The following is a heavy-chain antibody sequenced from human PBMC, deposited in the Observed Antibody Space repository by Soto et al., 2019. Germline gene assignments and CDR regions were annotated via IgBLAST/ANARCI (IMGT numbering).Heavy chain of an antibody. CDR1: GFSFSSYA. CDR3: AKGSSQYSASIDY. V-gene: IGHV3-23*01. Sequence: EVELLESGGGLIHPGESLRLSCAASGFSFSSYAMIWVRQAPGKGLEWVSVMSASGGTSYFAVSVKGRFSMSRDNSKNMFYLETNSLTAEDTAIYFCAKGSSQYSASIDYWGQGPLVSVSS. D-gene: IGHD5-12*01. J-gene: IGHJ4*02. CDR2: MSASGGTS.